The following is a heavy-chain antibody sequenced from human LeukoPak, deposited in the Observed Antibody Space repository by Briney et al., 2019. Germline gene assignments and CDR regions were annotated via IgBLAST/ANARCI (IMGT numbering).Heavy chain of an antibody. V-gene: IGHV4-31*03. CDR2: IGYSGDS. J-gene: IGHJ4*02. CDR1: GGSISNVAYY. Sequence: SQTLSLTCTVSGGSISNVAYYWSWVRQHPGKGLEWIGYIGYSGDSYYNPSLRSRVTISVDTSKKQFSLGLNSVTAADTAIYYCARVAAATTNPRFDSWGQGTLVTVSS. CDR3: ARVAAATTNPRFDS. D-gene: IGHD5-24*01.